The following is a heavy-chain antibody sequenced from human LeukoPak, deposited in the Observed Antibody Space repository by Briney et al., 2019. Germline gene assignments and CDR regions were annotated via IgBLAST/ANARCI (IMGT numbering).Heavy chain of an antibody. Sequence: PGGSLRLSCAASGFTFSSYSMNWVRQAPGKGLEWVSSISSSSSCIYYADSVKGRFTISRDNAKNSLYLQMNSLRAEDTAVYYCARDVVVRGTVLDYWGQGTLVTVSS. CDR1: GFTFSSYS. CDR3: ARDVVVRGTVLDY. D-gene: IGHD2-21*01. V-gene: IGHV3-21*01. J-gene: IGHJ4*02. CDR2: ISSSSSCI.